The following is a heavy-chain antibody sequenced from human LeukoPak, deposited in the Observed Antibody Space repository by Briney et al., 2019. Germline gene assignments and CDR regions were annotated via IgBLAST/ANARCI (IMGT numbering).Heavy chain of an antibody. D-gene: IGHD2-21*01. CDR2: VGKDGSEK. J-gene: IGHJ4*02. CDR1: GCIFSKFW. V-gene: IGHV3-7*03. CDR3: ARDVDTNF. Sequence: GGSLRLSCAASGCIFSKFWMTWVRQVPGKGLEWVANVGKDGSEKHYVDSVRGRFTISRDNAKDSVYLQMSGLRGEDTAIYYCARDVDTNFWGQGTLATVSS.